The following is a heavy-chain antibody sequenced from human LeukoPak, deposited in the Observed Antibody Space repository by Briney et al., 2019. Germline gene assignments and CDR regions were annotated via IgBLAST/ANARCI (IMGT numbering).Heavy chain of an antibody. CDR2: IYYSGST. D-gene: IGHD3-9*01. J-gene: IGHJ4*02. V-gene: IGHV4-39*01. Sequence: PSETLSLTCTVSGGSISSSRYYCGWIRQPPGKGLEWIGSIYYSGSTYYNPSLKSRVTISVDTSKNQFSLKLSSVTAADTAVYSCARLSYLRYFDYWGQGTLVTVSS. CDR3: ARLSYLRYFDY. CDR1: GGSISSSRYY.